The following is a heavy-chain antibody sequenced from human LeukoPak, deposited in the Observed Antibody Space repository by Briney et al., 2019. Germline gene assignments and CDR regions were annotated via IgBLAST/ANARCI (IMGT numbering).Heavy chain of an antibody. V-gene: IGHV1-46*01. CDR2: INPSCGST. CDR1: GYTFTSYY. J-gene: IGHJ4*02. D-gene: IGHD1-1*01. CDR3: ARAPDLWTDY. Sequence: ASVKVSCNASGYTFTSYYMHWVRQAPGQGLEWIGIINPSCGSTTYAQKFQGRVTMTRDTSTSTVYMGLSSLRSEDTAVYYCARAPDLWTDYWGQGSLVTVSS.